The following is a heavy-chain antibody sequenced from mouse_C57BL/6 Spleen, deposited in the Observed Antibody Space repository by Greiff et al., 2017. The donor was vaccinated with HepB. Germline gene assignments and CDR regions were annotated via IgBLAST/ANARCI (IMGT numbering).Heavy chain of an antibody. J-gene: IGHJ1*03. D-gene: IGHD1-1*01. CDR1: GYAFSSSW. Sequence: VKLQESGPELVKPGASVKISCKASGYAFSSSWMNWVKQRPGKGLEWIGRIYPGDGDTNYNGKFKGKATLTADKSSSTAYMQLSSLTSEDSAVYFCARSGDYGSSYWYFDVWGTGTTVTVSS. V-gene: IGHV1-82*01. CDR2: IYPGDGDT. CDR3: ARSGDYGSSYWYFDV.